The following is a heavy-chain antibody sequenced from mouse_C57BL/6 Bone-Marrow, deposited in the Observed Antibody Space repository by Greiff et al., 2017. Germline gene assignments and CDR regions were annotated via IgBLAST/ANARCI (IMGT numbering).Heavy chain of an antibody. CDR3: ARPRLYYYGSSSFAY. J-gene: IGHJ3*01. V-gene: IGHV5-9*01. D-gene: IGHD1-1*01. CDR1: GFTFSSYT. CDR2: ISGGGGNT. Sequence: EVQLVESGGGLVKPGGSLKLSCAASGFTFSSYTMSWVRQTPEKRLEWVATISGGGGNTYYPDSVKGRFTISRDNAKNTLYLQMSSLRSEDTALYYCARPRLYYYGSSSFAYWGQGTLVTVSA.